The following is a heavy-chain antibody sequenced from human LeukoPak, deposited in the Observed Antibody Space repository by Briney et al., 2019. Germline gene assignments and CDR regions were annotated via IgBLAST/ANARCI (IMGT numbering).Heavy chain of an antibody. CDR2: INPSGGST. CDR1: GYTFTSYY. J-gene: IGHJ4*02. CDR3: ARAGARAIAAAGTAGY. V-gene: IGHV1-46*01. D-gene: IGHD6-13*01. Sequence: ASVKVSCKASGYTFTSYYMHRVRQAPGQGLEWMGIINPSGGSTSYAQKFQGRVTMTRDTSTSTVYMELSSLRSEDTAVYYCARAGARAIAAAGTAGYWGQGTLVTVSS.